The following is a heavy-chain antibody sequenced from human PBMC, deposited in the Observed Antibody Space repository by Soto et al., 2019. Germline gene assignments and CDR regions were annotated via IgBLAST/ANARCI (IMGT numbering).Heavy chain of an antibody. CDR1: GFTFRTNA. CDR2: ISYDGNNK. Sequence: QVQLVESGGGVVQPGRSLRLSCAASGFTFRTNAMHWVRQAPGKGLEWVAVISYDGNNKYYADSVKGRFIISRDNSKNTLYLQMNSLRAEDTAVYYCAKNGYSSGWYGDYRGQGTLVTVSS. CDR3: AKNGYSSGWYGDY. D-gene: IGHD6-19*01. J-gene: IGHJ4*02. V-gene: IGHV3-30*18.